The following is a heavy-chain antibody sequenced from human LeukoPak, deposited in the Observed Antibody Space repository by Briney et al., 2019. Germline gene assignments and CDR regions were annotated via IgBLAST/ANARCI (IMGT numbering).Heavy chain of an antibody. D-gene: IGHD1-26*01. J-gene: IGHJ6*02. CDR3: ASGAVGATYYYYYGMDV. Sequence: GATVKVSCKASGGTFSSYAISWVRQAPGQGLEWMGGIIPIFGTANYAQKFQGRVTITADESTSTAYMELSSLRSEDTAVYYCASGAVGATYYYYYGMDVWGQGTTVTVSS. CDR2: IIPIFGTA. V-gene: IGHV1-69*13. CDR1: GGTFSSYA.